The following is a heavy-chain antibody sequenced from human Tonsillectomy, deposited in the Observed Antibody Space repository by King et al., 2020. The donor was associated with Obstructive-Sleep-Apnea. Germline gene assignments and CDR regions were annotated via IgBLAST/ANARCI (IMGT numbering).Heavy chain of an antibody. CDR2: ISPSSSYT. CDR3: ARDYGSGSHYTYFDY. V-gene: IGHV3-11*06. J-gene: IGHJ4*02. D-gene: IGHD3-10*01. CDR1: GFTFSDYY. Sequence: VQLVESGGGLVKPGGSLRLSCAASGFTFSDYYMSWIRQAPGKGLEWVSYISPSSSYTNYADSVKGRFTISRDNAKNSLYLQMNNLRAEDTAVYYCARDYGSGSHYTYFDYWGQGTLVTVSS.